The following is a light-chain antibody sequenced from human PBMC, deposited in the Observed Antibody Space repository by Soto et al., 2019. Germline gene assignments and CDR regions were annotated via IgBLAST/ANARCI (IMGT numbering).Light chain of an antibody. J-gene: IGKJ5*01. CDR2: GAS. CDR1: QSVTSNY. V-gene: IGKV3-20*01. Sequence: MVMARSPGTLSLSPGERATLSCRASQSVTSNYLAWYLQKPGQAPRLLIYGASTRATGIPDRFSGSGSGTDFTLTISRLEPEDFAVYYCQPYANSITFAQGTRLEIK. CDR3: QPYANSIT.